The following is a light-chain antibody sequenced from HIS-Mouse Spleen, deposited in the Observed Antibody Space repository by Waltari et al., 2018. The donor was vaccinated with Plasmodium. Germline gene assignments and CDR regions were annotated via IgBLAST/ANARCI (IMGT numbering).Light chain of an antibody. CDR1: SSHVGGYNS. CDR3: SSYAGSNNLV. V-gene: IGLV2-8*01. Sequence: QSALPQPPSASGSPGQSITISCTGTSSHVGGYNSVSWYQHHPGKAPKLRIYEVSKRPSGVPDRFSGSKSGNTASLTVSGLQAEDEADYYCSSYAGSNNLVFGGGTKLTVL. CDR2: EVS. J-gene: IGLJ2*01.